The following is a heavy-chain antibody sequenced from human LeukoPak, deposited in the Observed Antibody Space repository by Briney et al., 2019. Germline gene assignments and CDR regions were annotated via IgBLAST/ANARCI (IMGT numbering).Heavy chain of an antibody. D-gene: IGHD6-19*01. V-gene: IGHV3-53*01. Sequence: HPGGSLRLSCAASGFTVSSNYMSWVRQAPGKGLKWVSVIYSGGSTYYADSVKGRFTISRDNSKNTLYLQMNSLRAEDTAVYYCARTTGSGWYRAFDIWGQGTMVTVSS. CDR1: GFTVSSNY. CDR3: ARTTGSGWYRAFDI. J-gene: IGHJ3*02. CDR2: IYSGGST.